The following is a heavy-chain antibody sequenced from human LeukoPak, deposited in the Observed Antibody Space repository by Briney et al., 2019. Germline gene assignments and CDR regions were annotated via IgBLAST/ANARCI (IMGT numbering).Heavy chain of an antibody. CDR3: AKDSSNWSFDY. CDR1: GFTFRKYG. D-gene: IGHD6-13*01. V-gene: IGHV3-30*02. CDR2: IQSDGRDK. Sequence: GGSLRLSCAASGFTFRKYGMHWVRHAPGQGLEWVAFIQSDGRDKYYADSVKGRFTISRDNSKNTVYLEMNSLRTDDTAVYYCAKDSSNWSFDYWGQGTLVTVSS. J-gene: IGHJ4*02.